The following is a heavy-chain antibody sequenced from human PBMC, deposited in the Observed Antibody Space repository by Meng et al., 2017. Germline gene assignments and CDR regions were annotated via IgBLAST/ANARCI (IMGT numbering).Heavy chain of an antibody. D-gene: IGHD4-17*01. J-gene: IGHJ4*02. CDR1: GFTFSSYA. CDR2: ISYDGSNK. CDR3: ARGDYGDYG. Sequence: GESLKISCAASGFTFSSYAMHWVRQAPGKGLEWVAVISYDGSNKYYADSVKGRFTNSRDNSKNTLYLQMNSLRAEDTAVYYCARGDYGDYGWGQGTLVTVSS. V-gene: IGHV3-30*04.